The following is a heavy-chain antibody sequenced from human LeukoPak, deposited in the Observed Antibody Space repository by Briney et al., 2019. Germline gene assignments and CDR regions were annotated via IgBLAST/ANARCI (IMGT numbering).Heavy chain of an antibody. CDR1: GFTFSSYA. D-gene: IGHD3-22*01. CDR2: ISSNGGST. V-gene: IGHV3-64*01. Sequence: GGSLRLSCAASGFTFSSYAMHWVRQAPGKGLEYVSAISSNGGSTYYANSVKGRFTTSRDNSKNTLYLQMGSLRAEDMAVYYCARTDSSGYYGCEFDYWGQGTLVTVSS. CDR3: ARTDSSGYYGCEFDY. J-gene: IGHJ4*02.